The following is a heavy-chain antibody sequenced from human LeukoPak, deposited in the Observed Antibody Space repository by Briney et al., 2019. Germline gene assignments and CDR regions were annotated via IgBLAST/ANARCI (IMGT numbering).Heavy chain of an antibody. CDR3: ARGNYYDSSGFDY. V-gene: IGHV4-39*01. CDR1: GGSISSSSYY. D-gene: IGHD3-22*01. Sequence: SETLSLTCTVSGGSISSSSYYWGWLRQPPGKGLKWIGSIYYSGSTYYNPSLKSRVTISVDTSKIQFSLKLSSVTAADTAVYYCARGNYYDSSGFDYWGQGTLVTVSS. CDR2: IYYSGST. J-gene: IGHJ4*02.